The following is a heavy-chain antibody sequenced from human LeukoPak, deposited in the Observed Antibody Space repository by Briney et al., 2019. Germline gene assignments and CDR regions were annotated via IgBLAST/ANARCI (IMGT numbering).Heavy chain of an antibody. CDR2: IKQDGSEK. Sequence: GGSLRLSCVASRFTFSSYWMSWVRQAPGKGLEWVANIKQDGSEKYYVDSVKGRFTISRDNAKNSLYLQMNSLRAGDTAVYYCAKSSYYDASGYYREYYFDSWGQGTLVTVSS. D-gene: IGHD3-22*01. J-gene: IGHJ4*02. CDR3: AKSSYYDASGYYREYYFDS. CDR1: RFTFSSYW. V-gene: IGHV3-7*03.